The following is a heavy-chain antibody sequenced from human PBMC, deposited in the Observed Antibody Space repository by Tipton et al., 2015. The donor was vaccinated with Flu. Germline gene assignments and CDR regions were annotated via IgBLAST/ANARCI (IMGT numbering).Heavy chain of an antibody. Sequence: LRLSCTVSGGSISSYYWSWIRQPPGKGLEWIGYIYYSGSTNYNPSLKSRVTISVDTSKNQFSLKLSSVTAADTAVYYCARALIRYYDILTGYSNYYYGMDVWGQGTTVTVSS. D-gene: IGHD3-9*01. J-gene: IGHJ6*02. CDR2: IYYSGST. CDR1: GGSISSYY. CDR3: ARALIRYYDILTGYSNYYYGMDV. V-gene: IGHV4-59*01.